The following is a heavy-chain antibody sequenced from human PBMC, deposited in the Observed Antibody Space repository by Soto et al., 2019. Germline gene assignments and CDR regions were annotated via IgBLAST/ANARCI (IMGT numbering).Heavy chain of an antibody. CDR2: IYYSGST. Sequence: QVQLQESGPGLVKPSETLSLTCTVSGGSISSYYWSWIRQPPGKGLEWIGYIYYSGSTNYNPSLKSRVTISVDTSKNQFALKLSSVTAADAAVYYCAREYGSSGSFDYWGQGTLVTVSP. CDR3: AREYGSSGSFDY. J-gene: IGHJ4*02. V-gene: IGHV4-59*01. D-gene: IGHD6-13*01. CDR1: GGSISSYY.